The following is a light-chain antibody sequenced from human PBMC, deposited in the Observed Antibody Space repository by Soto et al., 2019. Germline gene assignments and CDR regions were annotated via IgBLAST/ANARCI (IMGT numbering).Light chain of an antibody. V-gene: IGKV3-20*01. CDR1: QSVSTSY. J-gene: IGKJ1*01. CDR3: QQYGSSPTT. CDR2: GAS. Sequence: DIVLTQSPGTLSLSPGERATLSCRASQSVSTSYLAWYQQKPGQAPRLLIFGASSRATGIPDRFIGSGSGTDFTLTISRLETEDFAVYYCQQYGSSPTTFGQGTKVDIK.